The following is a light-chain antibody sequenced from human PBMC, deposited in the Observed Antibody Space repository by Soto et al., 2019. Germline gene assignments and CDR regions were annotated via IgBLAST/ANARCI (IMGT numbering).Light chain of an antibody. CDR3: QQYYSSPWT. Sequence: DIVMTQSPDSLAVSLGERVTINCKSSQTVLHSSNNKNYLAWYQEKSGLPPKLLIYWASTRQSGVPDRFSGSGSGTDFTLTISSLQAEDVAVYYCQQYYSSPWTFGQGTKVEIK. CDR2: WAS. V-gene: IGKV4-1*01. CDR1: QTVLHSSNNKNY. J-gene: IGKJ1*01.